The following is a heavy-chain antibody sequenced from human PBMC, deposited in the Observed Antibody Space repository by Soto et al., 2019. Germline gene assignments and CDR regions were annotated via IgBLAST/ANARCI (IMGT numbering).Heavy chain of an antibody. CDR1: GFSLSTSGMS. D-gene: IGHD3-9*01. J-gene: IGHJ6*02. V-gene: IGHV2-70*13. Sequence: SGPTLVNPTQTLTLTCTFSGFSLSTSGMSVSWIRQPPGKALEWLAHIDWDDDKYYSTSLETRLTISKDTSKNQVVLTMTNMDPVDTATYYCARTPGGYDILTGYYYYYGMDVWGQGTTVTVSS. CDR3: ARTPGGYDILTGYYYYYGMDV. CDR2: IDWDDDK.